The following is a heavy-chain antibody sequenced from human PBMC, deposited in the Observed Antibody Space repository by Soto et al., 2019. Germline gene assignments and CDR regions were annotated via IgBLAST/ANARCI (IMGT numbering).Heavy chain of an antibody. D-gene: IGHD2-15*01. CDR1: GRSISSVNYY. J-gene: IGHJ4*02. Sequence: SETLSLTCTVSGRSISSVNYYWSWIRQPPGKGLEWIGYIYYSGSTYYNPSLRSRVTISVDTSKNQFSLKLSSVTAADTSVYYCARYGSGECNRGSCYSPFDYWGQGTLVT. CDR3: ARYGSGECNRGSCYSPFDY. V-gene: IGHV4-30-4*01. CDR2: IYYSGST.